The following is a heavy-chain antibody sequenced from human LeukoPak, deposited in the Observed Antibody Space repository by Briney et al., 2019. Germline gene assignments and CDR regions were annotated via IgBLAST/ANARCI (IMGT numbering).Heavy chain of an antibody. CDR3: ARDTRALVAGTEFDY. V-gene: IGHV1-18*01. CDR1: GYTFSNYG. J-gene: IGHJ4*02. CDR2: IRGDNGNT. Sequence: ASVKVSCKASGYTFSNYGISWVRQAPGQGLEWVGWIRGDNGNTNYAQKLQGRVTMTTDTSTSTAYMELRSLRSDDTAVYYCARDTRALVAGTEFDYWGQGTLVTVSS. D-gene: IGHD6-19*01.